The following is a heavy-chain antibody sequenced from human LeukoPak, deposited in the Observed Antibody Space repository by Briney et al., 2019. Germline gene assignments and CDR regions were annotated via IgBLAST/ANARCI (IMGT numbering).Heavy chain of an antibody. CDR1: GYTFTSYG. CDR2: ISAYNGNT. Sequence: ASVKVSCKASGYTFTSYGISWVRQAPGQGLEWMGWISAYNGNTNYAQKLQGRVTMTTDTSTSTAYMELRSLRSDDTAVYYCARVVAVAGTAYPYYYYYMDVWGKGTAVT. D-gene: IGHD6-19*01. V-gene: IGHV1-18*01. CDR3: ARVVAVAGTAYPYYYYYMDV. J-gene: IGHJ6*03.